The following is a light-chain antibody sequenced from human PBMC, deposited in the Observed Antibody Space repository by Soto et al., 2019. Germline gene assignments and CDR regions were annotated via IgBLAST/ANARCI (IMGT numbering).Light chain of an antibody. CDR3: SSYTSSSTPGV. J-gene: IGLJ3*02. CDR1: SSDVGGYNY. CDR2: EVS. V-gene: IGLV2-14*01. Sequence: QSALTQPASVSGSPGQSITISCTGTSSDVGGYNYVSWYQQHPGKAPKLMIYEVSNRPSGVSNRFSGSKSGNTASLTISGLPAEDEADYYCSSYTSSSTPGVFGGGTKVTVL.